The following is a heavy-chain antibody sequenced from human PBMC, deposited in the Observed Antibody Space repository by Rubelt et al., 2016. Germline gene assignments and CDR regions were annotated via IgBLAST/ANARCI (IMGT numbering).Heavy chain of an antibody. CDR3: TLQEEASFAFDI. CDR2: IKSKTDGGTT. J-gene: IGHJ3*02. CDR1: GFTFSNAW. Sequence: EVQLLESGGGLVQPGGSLRLSCAASGFTFSNAWMSWVRQAPGKGLEWVGRIKSKTDGGTTDYAAPVKGRFTISRDDSTNTLYLQMNSLKTEDTAVYYCTLQEEASFAFDIWGQGTMVTVSS. V-gene: IGHV3-15*01.